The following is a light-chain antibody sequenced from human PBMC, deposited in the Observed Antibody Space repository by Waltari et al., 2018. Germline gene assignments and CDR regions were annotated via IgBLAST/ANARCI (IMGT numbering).Light chain of an antibody. J-gene: IGLJ3*02. CDR1: NSDVDGHNF. V-gene: IGLV2-14*03. CDR3: SSYATGDTRV. Sequence: QAALTQPAAVSGSPGTSITITCAGTNSDVDGHNFVPWYQQHPDKAPKLIIYDVTKRPSGVSSRFSGSKSGTTASLSISGLQAEDEADYYCSSYATGDTRVFGGGTRLTVL. CDR2: DVT.